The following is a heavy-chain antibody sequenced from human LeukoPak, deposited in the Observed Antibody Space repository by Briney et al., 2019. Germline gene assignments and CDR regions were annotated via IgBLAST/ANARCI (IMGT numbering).Heavy chain of an antibody. CDR1: GFTFSSYA. D-gene: IGHD3-22*01. J-gene: IGHJ4*02. Sequence: GGSLRLSCAASGFTFSSYAMSWVHQAPGKGLEWVSAISGSGAGTYYADSVKGRFTISRDNSKNTLYLQMNSLRAEDTAVYYCARDDYYDSSGYYTHWGQGTLVTVSS. CDR3: ARDDYYDSSGYYTH. CDR2: ISGSGAGT. V-gene: IGHV3-23*01.